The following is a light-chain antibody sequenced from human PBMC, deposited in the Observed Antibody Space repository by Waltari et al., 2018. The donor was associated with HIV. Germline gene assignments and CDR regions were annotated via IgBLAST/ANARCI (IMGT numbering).Light chain of an antibody. CDR3: QQSYMTPRT. J-gene: IGKJ2*02. CDR1: QNINSY. CDR2: AAS. Sequence: DIQMTQSPSSLSASVGDRVTITCRPSQNINSYLNWYQQKSGQVPKLLIYAASSLQSGVPSRFSGSGSGTDFTLTISGLQPEDLATYYCQQSYMTPRTFGQGTKLGIK. V-gene: IGKV1-39*01.